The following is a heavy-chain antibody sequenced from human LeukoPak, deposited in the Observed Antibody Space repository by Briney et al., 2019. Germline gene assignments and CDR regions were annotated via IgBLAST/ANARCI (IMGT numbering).Heavy chain of an antibody. CDR3: AKERHSSSLGFDWFDP. CDR1: GFTFSSYG. CDR2: IRYDGSNK. V-gene: IGHV3-30*02. Sequence: PGGSLRLSCAASGFTFSSYGMHWVRQAPGKGLEWVAFIRYDGSNKYYADSVKGRFTISRDNSKNTLYLQMNSLRAEDTAVYYCAKERHSSSLGFDWFDPWGQGTLVTVSS. J-gene: IGHJ5*02. D-gene: IGHD6-13*01.